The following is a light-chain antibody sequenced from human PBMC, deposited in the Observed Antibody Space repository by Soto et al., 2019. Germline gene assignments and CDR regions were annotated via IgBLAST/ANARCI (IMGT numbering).Light chain of an antibody. CDR3: QQYGTSSIT. Sequence: ESVLTQSPGTLSLSLGESATLSCRASQIVTRNYLAWYQQKPGQAPRLLFYDASSRGSGIPDRFTGSGSGTHFSLTINRLEPEDFALYYCQQYGTSSITFGQGTRLEYK. CDR2: DAS. CDR1: QIVTRNY. J-gene: IGKJ5*01. V-gene: IGKV3-20*01.